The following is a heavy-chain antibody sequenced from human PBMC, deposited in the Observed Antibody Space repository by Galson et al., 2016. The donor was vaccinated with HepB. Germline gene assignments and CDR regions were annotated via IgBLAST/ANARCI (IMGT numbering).Heavy chain of an antibody. CDR3: ARGSGTGGYFDY. D-gene: IGHD3-10*01. CDR2: MNPNSGNK. J-gene: IGHJ4*02. Sequence: SVKVSCKASGYSFTNYHINWVRQATRQGLEWLGWMNPNSGNKLYAQKFQGRVTMTSHTSISTAYMALSSLTLEDTAVYYCARGSGTGGYFDYWGQGTLVTVSS. CDR1: GYSFTNYH. V-gene: IGHV1-8*02.